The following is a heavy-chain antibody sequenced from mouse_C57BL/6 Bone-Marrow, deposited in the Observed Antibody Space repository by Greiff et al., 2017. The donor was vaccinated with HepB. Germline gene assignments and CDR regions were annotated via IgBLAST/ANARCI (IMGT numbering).Heavy chain of an antibody. CDR2: IWTGGGT. V-gene: IGHV2-9-1*01. CDR3: ARSLLRGSWFAY. Sequence: VKLQESGPGLVAPSQSLSITCTVSGFSLTSYAISWVRQPPGKGLEWLGVIWTGGGTNYNSALKSRLSISKDNSKSQVFLKMNSLQTEDTARYYCARSLLRGSWFAYWGQGTLVTVSA. CDR1: GFSLTSYA. D-gene: IGHD2-10*01. J-gene: IGHJ3*01.